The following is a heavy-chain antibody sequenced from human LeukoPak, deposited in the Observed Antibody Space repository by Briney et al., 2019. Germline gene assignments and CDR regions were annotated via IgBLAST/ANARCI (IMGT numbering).Heavy chain of an antibody. D-gene: IGHD6-19*01. CDR3: AKDNHDDRQVAGMDY. Sequence: SGGSLRLSCTVSGFTFNDYTMHWVRQAPGKGLEWVSLISWDGGSTYYADSVKGRFTISRDNSKNSLYLQMNSLRAEDTALYYCAKDNHDDRQVAGMDYWGQGTLVTVSS. CDR2: ISWDGGST. J-gene: IGHJ4*02. CDR1: GFTFNDYT. V-gene: IGHV3-43D*03.